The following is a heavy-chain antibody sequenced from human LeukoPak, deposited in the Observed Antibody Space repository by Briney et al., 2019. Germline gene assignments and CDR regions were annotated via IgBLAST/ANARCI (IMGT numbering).Heavy chain of an antibody. CDR3: AGSYDSSGYYYFWQAFDI. J-gene: IGHJ3*02. V-gene: IGHV4-4*07. CDR2: IYTSGST. Sequence: SETLSLTCTVSGGSISSYYWSWIRRPAGKGLEWIGRIYTSGSTNYNPSLKSRVTMSVDTSKNQFSLKLSSVTAADTAVYYCAGSYDSSGYYYFWQAFDIWGQGTMVTVSS. D-gene: IGHD3-22*01. CDR1: GGSISSYY.